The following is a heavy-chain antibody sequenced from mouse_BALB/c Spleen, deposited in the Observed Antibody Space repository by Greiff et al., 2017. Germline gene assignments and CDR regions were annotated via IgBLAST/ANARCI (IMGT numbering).Heavy chain of an antibody. V-gene: IGHV2-9*02. Sequence: QVQLKESGPGLVAPSQSLSITCTVSGFSLTSYGVHWVRQPPGKGLEWLGVIWAGGSTNYNSALMSRLSISKDNSKSQVFLKMNSLQTDDTAMYYCAREGDDGYYVGYAMDYWGQGTSVTVSS. D-gene: IGHD2-3*01. CDR3: AREGDDGYYVGYAMDY. CDR1: GFSLTSYG. J-gene: IGHJ4*01. CDR2: IWAGGST.